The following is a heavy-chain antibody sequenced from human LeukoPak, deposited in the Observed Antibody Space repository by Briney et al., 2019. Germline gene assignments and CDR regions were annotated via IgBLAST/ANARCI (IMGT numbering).Heavy chain of an antibody. Sequence: GGSLRLSCAASGFTFSSYEMNWVRQAPGKGLEWVSYISSSGSTIYYADSVKGRFTISRDNAKNSLYLLMNSLRAEDTAVYYCAREGGSRVVIYFDYWGQGTLVTVSS. J-gene: IGHJ4*02. CDR2: ISSSGSTI. V-gene: IGHV3-48*03. CDR3: AREGGSRVVIYFDY. CDR1: GFTFSSYE. D-gene: IGHD1-26*01.